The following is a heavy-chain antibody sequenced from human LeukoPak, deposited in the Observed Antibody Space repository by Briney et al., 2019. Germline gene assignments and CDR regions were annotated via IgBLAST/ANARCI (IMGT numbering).Heavy chain of an antibody. J-gene: IGHJ4*02. CDR3: ARGVGTYSSGYYYYDYFDY. V-gene: IGHV4-61*01. Sequence: PLETLSLTCAVSGYSISSGYYWGWIRQPPGKGLEWIGYIYYSGSTNYNPSLKSRVTISVDTSKNQFSLKLSSVTAADTAVYYCARGVGTYSSGYYYYDYFDYWGQGTLVTVSS. CDR1: GYSISSGYY. CDR2: IYYSGST. D-gene: IGHD3-22*01.